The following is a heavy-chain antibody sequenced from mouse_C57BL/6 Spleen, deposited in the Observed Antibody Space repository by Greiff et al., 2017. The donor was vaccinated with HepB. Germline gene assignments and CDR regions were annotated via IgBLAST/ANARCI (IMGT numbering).Heavy chain of an antibody. J-gene: IGHJ2*01. Sequence: VKLVESGPELVKPGASVKLSCKASGYTFTSYDINWVKQRPGQGLEWIGWIYPRDGSTKYNEKFKGKATLTVDTSSSTAYRELHSLTSEDSAVYFCARSTLITTVVAKGYFDYWGQGTTLTVSS. CDR3: ARSTLITTVVAKGYFDY. D-gene: IGHD1-1*01. CDR2: IYPRDGST. V-gene: IGHV1-85*01. CDR1: GYTFTSYD.